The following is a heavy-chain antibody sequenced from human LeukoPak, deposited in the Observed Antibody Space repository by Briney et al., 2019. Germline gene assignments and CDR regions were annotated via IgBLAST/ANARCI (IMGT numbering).Heavy chain of an antibody. CDR2: IYTSGST. Sequence: SQTLSLTCTVSGGSISSGSYYWSWIRQPAGKGLEWIGRIYTSGSTNYNPSLKSRVTISVDTSKNQFSLKLSSVTAADTAVYYCARADDFWSGYDYWGQGTLVTVSS. CDR1: GGSISSGSYY. D-gene: IGHD3-3*01. CDR3: ARADDFWSGYDY. J-gene: IGHJ4*02. V-gene: IGHV4-61*02.